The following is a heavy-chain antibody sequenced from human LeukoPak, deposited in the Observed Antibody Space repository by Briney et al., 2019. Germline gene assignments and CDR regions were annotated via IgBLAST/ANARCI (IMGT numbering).Heavy chain of an antibody. V-gene: IGHV4-34*01. D-gene: IGHD2-2*01. CDR3: ARVVWRDIVVVPAAPFDY. CDR1: GGSFIGYY. J-gene: IGHJ4*02. Sequence: SETLSLTCAVYGGSFIGYYWSWIRQPPGEGLEWIGEINHSGGTNYNPSLKSRVTISLDTSKNHFSLKLSSVNGAETAVYYCARVVWRDIVVVPAAPFDYWGQGTLVTVSS. CDR2: INHSGGT.